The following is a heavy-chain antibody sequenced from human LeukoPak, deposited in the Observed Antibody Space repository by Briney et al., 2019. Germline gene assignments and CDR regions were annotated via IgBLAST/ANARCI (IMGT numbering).Heavy chain of an antibody. V-gene: IGHV4-31*03. Sequence: SETLSLTFTVSGVSMSTTGYFWSWIRQYPGKGLEWIGYIFYSGTTNYNPSLKSRVTISVDTSKNQFSLNLTSVTAADTAVYYCATTRRGDRSGYFYGQGDYWGQGTLVTVSS. CDR2: IFYSGTT. D-gene: IGHD3-22*01. CDR3: ATTRRGDRSGYFYGQGDY. J-gene: IGHJ4*02. CDR1: GVSMSTTGYF.